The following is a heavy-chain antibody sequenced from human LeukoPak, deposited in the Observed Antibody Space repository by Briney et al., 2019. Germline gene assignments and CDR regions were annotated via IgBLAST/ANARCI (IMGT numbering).Heavy chain of an antibody. V-gene: IGHV5-51*01. CDR1: GYSFTSYW. J-gene: IGHJ4*02. Sequence: GESLKISCKGSGYSFTSYWIGWVRQMPGKGLEWMGIIYPGDSDIRYSPSFQGQVNISADKSISTAYLQWSSLKASDTAMYYCARRPEAARREYYFDYWGQRTLVTVSS. CDR3: ARRPEAARREYYFDY. D-gene: IGHD6-6*01. CDR2: IYPGDSDI.